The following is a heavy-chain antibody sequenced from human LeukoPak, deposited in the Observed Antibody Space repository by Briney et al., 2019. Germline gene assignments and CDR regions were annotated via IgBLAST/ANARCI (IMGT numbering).Heavy chain of an antibody. J-gene: IGHJ3*02. CDR2: INAGNGNT. D-gene: IGHD2-15*01. Sequence: ASVKVSCKASGYTFTSYAMHWVRQAPGQRLEWMGWINAGNGNTKYSQKFQGRVTTTRGTSASTAYMELSSLRSEDTAVYYCARVAGLSDAFDIWGQGTMVTVSS. V-gene: IGHV1-3*01. CDR3: ARVAGLSDAFDI. CDR1: GYTFTSYA.